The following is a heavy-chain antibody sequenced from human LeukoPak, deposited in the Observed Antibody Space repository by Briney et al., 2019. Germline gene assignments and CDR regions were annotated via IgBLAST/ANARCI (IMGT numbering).Heavy chain of an antibody. CDR1: GYSIRSGDY. CDR2: IYHSGST. J-gene: IGHJ4*02. D-gene: IGHD2-2*01. Sequence: SETLSLTCTVSGYSIRSGDYWGWIRQPPGKGLEWIGSIYHSGSTYYNPSLKSRVTISVDTSKNQFSLKLSSVTAADTAVYYCARPRSYQLLLFDYWGQGTLVTVSS. V-gene: IGHV4-38-2*02. CDR3: ARPRSYQLLLFDY.